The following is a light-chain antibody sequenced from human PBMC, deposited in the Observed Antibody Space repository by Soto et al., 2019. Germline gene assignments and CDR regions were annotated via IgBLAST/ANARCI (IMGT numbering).Light chain of an antibody. Sequence: QTVVTQEPSFSVSPGGTVTLTCGLNSDSVSPSHYPSWYQQTPGQAPRTLIYNTNTRSSGVPDRFSGSILGNKAALTITGAQADDEADYYCVLYLSSDIVVFGGGTKLTVL. J-gene: IGLJ2*01. CDR1: SDSVSPSHY. V-gene: IGLV8-61*01. CDR2: NTN. CDR3: VLYLSSDIVV.